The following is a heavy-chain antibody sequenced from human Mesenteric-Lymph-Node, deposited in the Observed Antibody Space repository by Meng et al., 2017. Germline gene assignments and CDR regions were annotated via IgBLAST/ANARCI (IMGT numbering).Heavy chain of an antibody. J-gene: IGHJ4*02. D-gene: IGHD5-24*01. CDR1: GYTLTRYY. CDR2: INPRSGSK. Sequence: VQLGMEGKKPGTSVKSSCTAHGYTLTRYYMHWVRQAPEQVLEWMGIINPRSGSKSYAQKFQGRVTMTRDTSTSTVYMELSSLRSEDTAVYYCARDRRDGYNYFDYWGQGTLVTVSS. CDR3: ARDRRDGYNYFDY. V-gene: IGHV1-46*01.